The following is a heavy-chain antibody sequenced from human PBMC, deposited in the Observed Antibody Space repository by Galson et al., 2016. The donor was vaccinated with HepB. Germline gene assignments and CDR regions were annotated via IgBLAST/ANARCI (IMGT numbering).Heavy chain of an antibody. V-gene: IGHV3-30*18. CDR3: AKPPVIYTLLSTMAV. D-gene: IGHD2-21*01. CDR1: GFTFSSYG. J-gene: IGHJ6*02. Sequence: SLRLSCAASGFTFSSYGMHWVRQAPGKWLEWVAIISYDGSNHYYPDSVKGRFTISRDNSKNTLYLQMNSLRAEDTAVYYCAKPPVIYTLLSTMAVWGRGTTVTVSS. CDR2: ISYDGSNH.